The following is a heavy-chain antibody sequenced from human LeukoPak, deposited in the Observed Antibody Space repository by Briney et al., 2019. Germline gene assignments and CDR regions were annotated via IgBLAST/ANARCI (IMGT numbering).Heavy chain of an antibody. V-gene: IGHV3-23*01. CDR3: AKHSRPTAAIHY. J-gene: IGHJ4*02. D-gene: IGHD1-1*01. CDR2: ISASGDPT. Sequence: GGELRLSCAACGFTFSYCGMSWVRQARGKGLEWVADISASGDPTYHADSVKGRFTISRDNSRKTLYMQMNTLSAQDTAIYYCAKHSRPTAAIHYWGQGTLVTVSS. CDR1: GFTFSYCG.